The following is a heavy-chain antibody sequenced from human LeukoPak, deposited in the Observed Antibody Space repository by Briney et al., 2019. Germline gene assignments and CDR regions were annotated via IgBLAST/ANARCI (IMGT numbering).Heavy chain of an antibody. D-gene: IGHD2-15*01. CDR3: ARGRVVAATNWFDP. CDR2: IYHSGST. CDR1: GGSISSGGYS. J-gene: IGHJ5*02. V-gene: IGHV4-30-2*01. Sequence: SETLSLTCAVSGGSISSGGYSWSWIRQPPGKGLEWIGYIYHSGSTYYNLSLKSRVTISVDRSKNQFSLKLSSVTAADTAVYYCARGRVVAATNWFDPWGQGTLVTVSS.